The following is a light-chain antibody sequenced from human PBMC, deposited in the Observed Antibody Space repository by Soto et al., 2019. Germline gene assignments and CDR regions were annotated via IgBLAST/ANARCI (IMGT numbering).Light chain of an antibody. CDR2: DVS. V-gene: IGKV1-5*01. Sequence: DIQMTQSPSTLAASVGDTVTMTCRSSSKWLAWYQKKPGKAPKLLIYDVSNLERGVPPRFSGSTSGAESTHTNTGLQPDDLGTYYCQHTTDFTFGQGTKVEIK. J-gene: IGKJ2*01. CDR1: SSSKW. CDR3: QHTTDFT.